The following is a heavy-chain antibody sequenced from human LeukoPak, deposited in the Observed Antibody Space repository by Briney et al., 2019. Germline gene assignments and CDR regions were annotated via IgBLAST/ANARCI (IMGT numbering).Heavy chain of an antibody. CDR2: INPNSGGT. D-gene: IGHD3-3*01. CDR1: VYTFTGYY. V-gene: IGHV1-2*02. Sequence: EASVKVSCKASVYTFTGYYMHWVLQAPGQGLEWMGWINPNSGGTNYAQTFQGRVTMTRDTSISTAYMELSRLRSDDTAVYYCARDTARITIFGVAIYMDVWGKGTTVTVSS. CDR3: ARDTARITIFGVAIYMDV. J-gene: IGHJ6*03.